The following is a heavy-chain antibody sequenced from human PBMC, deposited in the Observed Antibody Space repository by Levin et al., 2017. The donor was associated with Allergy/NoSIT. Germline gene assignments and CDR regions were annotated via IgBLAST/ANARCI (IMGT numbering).Heavy chain of an antibody. CDR3: ASNPLLWSEYGMDV. V-gene: IGHV1-18*01. D-gene: IGHD3-10*01. J-gene: IGHJ6*02. CDR1: GYTFTSYG. Sequence: GASVKVSCKASGYTFTSYGISWVRQAPGQGLEWMGWISAYNGNTNYAQKLQGRVTMTTDTSTSTAYMELRSLRSDDTAVYYCASNPLLWSEYGMDVWGQGTTVTVSS. CDR2: ISAYNGNT.